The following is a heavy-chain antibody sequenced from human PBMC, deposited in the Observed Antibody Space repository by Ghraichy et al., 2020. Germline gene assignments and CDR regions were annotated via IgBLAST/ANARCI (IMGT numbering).Heavy chain of an antibody. CDR3: ARHRLDRYDFWSGYYVGDWFDP. CDR2: IYTSGST. CDR1: GGSISSYY. V-gene: IGHV4-4*09. Sequence: SETLSLTCTVSGGSISSYYWSWIRQPPGKGLEWIGYIYTSGSTNYNPSLKSRVTISVDTSKNQFSLKLSSVTAADTAVYYCARHRLDRYDFWSGYYVGDWFDPWGQGTLVTVSS. D-gene: IGHD3-3*01. J-gene: IGHJ5*02.